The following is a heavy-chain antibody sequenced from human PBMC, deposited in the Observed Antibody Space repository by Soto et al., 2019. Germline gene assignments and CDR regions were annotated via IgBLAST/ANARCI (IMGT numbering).Heavy chain of an antibody. J-gene: IGHJ1*01. V-gene: IGHV4-59*08. CDR2: IYYSGSA. CDR3: ATYDVDTAMDH. Sequence: QVQLQESGPGLAKPSETLSLTCTVSGGSISFYYWSWIRQPPGKGLEWIGHIYYSGSANYNPSLKSRVTISVDTSKNQFSLKLSSVTAADTAVYYCATYDVDTAMDHWGQGTLVTVSS. D-gene: IGHD5-18*01. CDR1: GGSISFYY.